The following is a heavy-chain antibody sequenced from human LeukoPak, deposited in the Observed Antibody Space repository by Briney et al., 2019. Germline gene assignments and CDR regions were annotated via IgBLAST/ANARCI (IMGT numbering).Heavy chain of an antibody. D-gene: IGHD3-9*01. J-gene: IGHJ3*02. CDR2: IDYSGST. Sequence: PSETLSLTCTVSGDSISSGDYYWSWIRQPPGRGLEWIGYIDYSGSTYYNPSLKSRVTISVDTSKNQFSLKLSSVTAADTAVYYCARVGHYDILTGSPSDAFDIWGQGTMVTVSS. CDR1: GDSISSGDYY. CDR3: ARVGHYDILTGSPSDAFDI. V-gene: IGHV4-30-4*01.